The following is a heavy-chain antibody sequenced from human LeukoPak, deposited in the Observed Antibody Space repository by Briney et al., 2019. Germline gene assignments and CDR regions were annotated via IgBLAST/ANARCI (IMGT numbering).Heavy chain of an antibody. CDR1: GFIFSSYA. CDR3: AKESDYDFWSAYYTG. J-gene: IGHJ6*02. CDR2: IIGSGGRT. Sequence: GSLRLSCEASGFIFSSYAMSWVRQAPGKGLEWVSGIIGSGGRTYYADSVKGRFTISRDNSKNTLYLHMNTLRAEDTAVYYCAKESDYDFWSAYYTGWGQGTTVTVAS. D-gene: IGHD3-3*01. V-gene: IGHV3-23*01.